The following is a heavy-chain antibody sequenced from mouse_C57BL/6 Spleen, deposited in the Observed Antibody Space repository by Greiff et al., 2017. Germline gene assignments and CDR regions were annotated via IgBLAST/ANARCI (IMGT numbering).Heavy chain of an antibody. CDR3: TGRYSKKGFDY. Sequence: EVKVVESGGGLVQPGGSMKLSCVASGFTFSNYWMNWVRQSPEKGLEWVAQIRLKSDNYATHYAESVKGRFTISRDDSKSSVYLQMNNLRAEDTGIYYCTGRYSKKGFDYWGQGTTLTVSS. CDR1: GFTFSNYW. J-gene: IGHJ2*01. V-gene: IGHV6-3*01. CDR2: IRLKSDNYAT. D-gene: IGHD2-5*01.